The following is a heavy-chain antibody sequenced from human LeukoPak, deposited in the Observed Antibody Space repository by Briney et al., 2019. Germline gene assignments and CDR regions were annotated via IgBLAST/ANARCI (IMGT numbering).Heavy chain of an antibody. Sequence: PGRSLRLSCAASGFTFSSYGMHWVRQAPGKALEWVAVISYDGSNKYYADSVKGRFTISRDNSKNTLYLQMNSLRAEDTAVYYCARGQFGELFFDYWGQGTLVTVSS. J-gene: IGHJ4*02. D-gene: IGHD3-10*01. V-gene: IGHV3-30*03. CDR1: GFTFSSYG. CDR3: ARGQFGELFFDY. CDR2: ISYDGSNK.